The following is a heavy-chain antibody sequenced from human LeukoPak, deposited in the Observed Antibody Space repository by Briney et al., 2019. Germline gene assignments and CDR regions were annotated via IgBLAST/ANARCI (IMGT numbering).Heavy chain of an antibody. CDR1: GFTFSSQW. V-gene: IGHV3-7*01. CDR3: AREHYFYYMDG. Sequence: GGSLRLSCAASGFTFSSQWMSWVRQAPGRGLEWVANVNQGGTEKYYVDSVKGRFTISRDNAENSLYLQMNSLRAEDTAVYYCAREHYFYYMDGWGKGTTVTVSS. J-gene: IGHJ6*03. CDR2: VNQGGTEK.